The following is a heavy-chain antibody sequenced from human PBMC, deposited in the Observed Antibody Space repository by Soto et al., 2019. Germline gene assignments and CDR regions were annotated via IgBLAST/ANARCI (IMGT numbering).Heavy chain of an antibody. CDR2: IYYSGST. D-gene: IGHD4-17*01. J-gene: IGHJ4*02. CDR1: GGSISSGGYY. CDR3: ARASTVTTFDY. Sequence: QVQLQESGPGLVKPSQTLSLTCTVSGGSISSGGYYWSWIRQHPGKGLEWIGYIYYSGSTHYNPSLQCRVTISVDTSKNQFSLKLSSVTAADTAVYFCARASTVTTFDYWGQGTLVTVSS. V-gene: IGHV4-31*03.